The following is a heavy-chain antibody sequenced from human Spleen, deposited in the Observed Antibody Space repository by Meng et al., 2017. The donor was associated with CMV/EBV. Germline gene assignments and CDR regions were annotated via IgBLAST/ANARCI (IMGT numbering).Heavy chain of an antibody. J-gene: IGHJ4*02. CDR3: ARDRARAIFGVVHLDY. D-gene: IGHD3-3*01. Sequence: GGYIRDYAINCVRQAPGQGIEWMGGSIPIFGTTYSAQNFQGRVAITTDESTGTAFLEVSSLRSEDTAVYYCARDRARAIFGVVHLDYWGQGTLVTVSS. CDR2: SIPIFGTT. CDR1: GGYIRDYA. V-gene: IGHV1-69*05.